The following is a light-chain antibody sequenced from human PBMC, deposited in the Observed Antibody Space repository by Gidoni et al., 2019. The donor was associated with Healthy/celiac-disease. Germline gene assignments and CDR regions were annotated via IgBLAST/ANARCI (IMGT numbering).Light chain of an antibody. V-gene: IGLV2-23*02. CDR3: CSYAGSSTFVV. Sequence: QSALTQPASVSGSPGPSITISCTGTSSDVGIYNLVSWYQQHPGKAPKLMIYEVSKRPSGVSNRFSGSKSGNTASLTISGLQAEDEADYYCCSYAGSSTFVVFGGGTKLTVL. CDR2: EVS. CDR1: SSDVGIYNL. J-gene: IGLJ2*01.